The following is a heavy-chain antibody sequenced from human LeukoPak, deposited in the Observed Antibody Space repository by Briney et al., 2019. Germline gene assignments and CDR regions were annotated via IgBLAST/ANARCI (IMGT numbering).Heavy chain of an antibody. Sequence: GGSLRLSCAASGFTFSNYGMSWVRQPPGKWLEWVSSISGSGGTTYYADSVKGRFTISRDNAKNSLYLQMNSLRAEDTAVYYCVGQIAAAGTVDYWGQGTLVTVSS. CDR2: ISGSGGTT. CDR3: VGQIAAAGTVDY. V-gene: IGHV3-23*01. J-gene: IGHJ4*02. CDR1: GFTFSNYG. D-gene: IGHD6-13*01.